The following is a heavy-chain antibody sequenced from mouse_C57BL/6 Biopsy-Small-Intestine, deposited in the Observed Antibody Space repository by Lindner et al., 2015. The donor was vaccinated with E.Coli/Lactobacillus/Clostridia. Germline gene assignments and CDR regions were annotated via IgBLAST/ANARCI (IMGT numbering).Heavy chain of an antibody. CDR3: ELGRFAY. J-gene: IGHJ3*01. V-gene: IGHV1-82*01. CDR1: GYAIRSSW. Sequence: VQLQESGPELVRPGASVKISCKASGYAIRSSWMNWVKQRPGKGLEWIGRIYPADGDTNYNGDFKGKATLTADTSSSTAYMQLDSLTSEDSAVYFCELGRFAYWGQGTLVTVSA. D-gene: IGHD4-1*01. CDR2: IYPADGDT.